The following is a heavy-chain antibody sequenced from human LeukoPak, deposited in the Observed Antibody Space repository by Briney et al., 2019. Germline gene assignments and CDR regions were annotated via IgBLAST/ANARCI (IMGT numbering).Heavy chain of an antibody. Sequence: SGVSVRLPCAASGFTLSRYEMKCVPQAPGKGREGGSYISCSGSTILYADSVKGRFTISRDNAKNTLYLKMNSLRAEDTAVYYCAALGADYDILTGYSRLGYYGMDVWGKGTTVTVSS. CDR3: AALGADYDILTGYSRLGYYGMDV. CDR1: GFTLSRYE. D-gene: IGHD3-9*01. J-gene: IGHJ6*04. CDR2: ISCSGSTI. V-gene: IGHV3-48*03.